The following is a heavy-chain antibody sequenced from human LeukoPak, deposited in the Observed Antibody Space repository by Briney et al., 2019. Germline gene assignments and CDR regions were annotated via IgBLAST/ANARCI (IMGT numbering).Heavy chain of an antibody. Sequence: PGGSLRLSCAASGFTFSSYSMNWVRQAPGKGLEWVSSISSSSSYIYYADSVKGRFTISRDNAKNSLYLQMNSLRAEDTAVYYCARDASIAALEVYYFDYWGQGTLVTVSS. D-gene: IGHD6-6*01. CDR2: ISSSSSYI. V-gene: IGHV3-21*01. J-gene: IGHJ4*02. CDR1: GFTFSSYS. CDR3: ARDASIAALEVYYFDY.